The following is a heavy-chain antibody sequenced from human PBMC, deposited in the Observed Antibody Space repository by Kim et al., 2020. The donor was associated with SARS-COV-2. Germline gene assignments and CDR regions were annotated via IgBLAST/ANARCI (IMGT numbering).Heavy chain of an antibody. J-gene: IGHJ4*02. D-gene: IGHD7-27*01. V-gene: IGHV3-74*01. Sequence: GGSLRLSCAASGFTFSDYWMHWVRQAPGKGLVWVSRINGDGSSTYYADSVKGRFTVSRDNAKNSLYLQKSSLRAEDAAVYYCVRGVWGFGFWGQGTLVTFSS. CDR3: VRGVWGFGF. CDR2: INGDGSST. CDR1: GFTFSDYW.